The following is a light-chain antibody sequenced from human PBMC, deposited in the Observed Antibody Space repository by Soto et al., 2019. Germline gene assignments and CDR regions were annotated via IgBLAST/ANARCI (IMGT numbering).Light chain of an antibody. Sequence: EIVMTQSPATLSVSPGERATLSCRASQSVNSMLAWYQQKPGQAPRLLIYGASTRATGIPARFSGSGSGTEFTLTISSLQSEDFAVYYCQQRGTFGQGTKVDIK. CDR1: QSVNSM. CDR2: GAS. J-gene: IGKJ1*01. V-gene: IGKV3-15*01. CDR3: QQRGT.